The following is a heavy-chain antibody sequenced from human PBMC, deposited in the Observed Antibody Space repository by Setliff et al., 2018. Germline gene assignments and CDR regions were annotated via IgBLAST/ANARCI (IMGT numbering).Heavy chain of an antibody. D-gene: IGHD3-10*01. CDR1: GRSFSTYY. Sequence: PSETLSLTCAVYGRSFSTYYWNWIRQPPGKGLEWIGEINNSGSTNYNPSLKGRVTMSADTSKKQLYLSLTSVSVADTAMYYCARSHYYASGNSHYYYMDVWGKGTAVTVSS. J-gene: IGHJ6*03. CDR2: INNSGST. CDR3: ARSHYYASGNSHYYYMDV. V-gene: IGHV4-34*10.